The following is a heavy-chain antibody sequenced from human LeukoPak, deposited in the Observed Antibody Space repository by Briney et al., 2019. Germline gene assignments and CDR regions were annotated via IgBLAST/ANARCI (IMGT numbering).Heavy chain of an antibody. V-gene: IGHV1-2*02. CDR3: AREDSSGWYSNFDY. CDR2: IDPNSGGT. Sequence: ASVKVSCKASGYTFTGYYMHWVRQAPGQGLEWMGWIDPNSGGTDYARKFQGRVTITRDTSASTAYMELSSLRSEDMAVYYCAREDSSGWYSNFDYWGQGTLVTVSS. D-gene: IGHD6-19*01. CDR1: GYTFTGYY. J-gene: IGHJ4*02.